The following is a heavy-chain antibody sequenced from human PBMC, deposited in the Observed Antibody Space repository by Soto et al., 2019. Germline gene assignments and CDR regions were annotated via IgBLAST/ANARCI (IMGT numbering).Heavy chain of an antibody. V-gene: IGHV3-9*01. CDR1: GFTFEDYA. CDR3: AKDISLDYGDHFDY. J-gene: IGHJ4*02. D-gene: IGHD4-17*01. CDR2: ISWNSGSI. Sequence: EVQLVESGGGLVQAGRSLRLSCAASGFTFEDYAMHWVRQAPGKGLEWVSGISWNSGSIGYADSVKGRFTISRDNAKNSLYLQMNSLRAEDTALYYCAKDISLDYGDHFDYWGQGTLVTVSS.